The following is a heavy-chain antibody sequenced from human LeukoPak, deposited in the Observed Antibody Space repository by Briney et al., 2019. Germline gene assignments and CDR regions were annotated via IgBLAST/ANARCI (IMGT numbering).Heavy chain of an antibody. J-gene: IGHJ4*02. CDR3: ARGNPNYYGSGSFNPPYDY. CDR1: GYTFTGYY. CDR2: INPNSGGT. Sequence: ASVKVSCKASGYTFTGYYMHWVRQAPGQGLEWMGWINPNSGGTNYAQKFQGGVTMTRDTSISTAYMELSRLRSDDTAVYYCARGNPNYYGSGSFNPPYDYWGQGTLVTVSS. V-gene: IGHV1-2*02. D-gene: IGHD3-10*01.